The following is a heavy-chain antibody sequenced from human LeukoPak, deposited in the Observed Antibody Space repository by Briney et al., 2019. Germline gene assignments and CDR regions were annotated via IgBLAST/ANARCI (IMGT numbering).Heavy chain of an antibody. V-gene: IGHV5-51*01. D-gene: IGHD3-10*01. CDR1: GYSFTSYW. J-gene: IGHJ3*02. CDR2: IYPGDSDT. CDR3: ARSDWDRGVMMSAFDI. Sequence: GESLKISCKGSGYSFTSYWIGWVRQMPGKGLEWMGIIYPGDSDTRYSPSFQGQVTISADKSISTAYLQWSSLKASDTAMYYCARSDWDRGVMMSAFDIWGQGTMVTVSS.